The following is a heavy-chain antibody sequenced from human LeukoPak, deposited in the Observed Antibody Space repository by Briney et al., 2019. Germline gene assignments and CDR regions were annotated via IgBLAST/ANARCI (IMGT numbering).Heavy chain of an antibody. CDR1: GYSISSGYY. D-gene: IGHD1-26*01. Sequence: SETLSLTCTVSGYSISSGYYWGWIRQPPGKGLEWIGSIYHSGSTYYNPSLKSRVTISVDTSKNQFSLKLSSVTAADTAVYYCAREEYSGSYSADYWGQGTLVTVSS. CDR2: IYHSGST. V-gene: IGHV4-38-2*02. J-gene: IGHJ4*02. CDR3: AREEYSGSYSADY.